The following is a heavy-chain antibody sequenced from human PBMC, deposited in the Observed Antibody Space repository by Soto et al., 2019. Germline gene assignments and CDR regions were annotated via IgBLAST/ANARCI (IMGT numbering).Heavy chain of an antibody. CDR1: GGSIGNYY. D-gene: IGHD5-18*01. Sequence: PSETLSLTCTVSGGSIGNYYWSWIRQPPGKGLEWIGYIHYSGSTWYNPSLKRRVTISVDKSSNQFSLKLSSVTAADTAVYYCARQVLGGMVTHYYGLDVCGQGTTVTGSS. V-gene: IGHV4-59*08. CDR2: IHYSGST. J-gene: IGHJ6*02. CDR3: ARQVLGGMVTHYYGLDV.